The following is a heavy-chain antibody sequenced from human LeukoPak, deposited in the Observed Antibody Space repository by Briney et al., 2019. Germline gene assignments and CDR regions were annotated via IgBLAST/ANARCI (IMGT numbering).Heavy chain of an antibody. J-gene: IGHJ5*02. D-gene: IGHD3-3*01. CDR3: ARGRYDFWSGYYRYNWFDP. V-gene: IGHV4-34*01. CDR1: GGSFSGYY. Sequence: SETLSLTCAVYGGSFSGYYWSWIRQPPGKGLEWIGEISHSGSTNYSPSLKSRVTISVDTSKNQFSLKLSSVTAADTAVYYCARGRYDFWSGYYRYNWFDPWGQGTLVTVSS. CDR2: ISHSGST.